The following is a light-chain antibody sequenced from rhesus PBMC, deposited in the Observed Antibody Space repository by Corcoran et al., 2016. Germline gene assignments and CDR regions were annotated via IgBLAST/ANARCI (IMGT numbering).Light chain of an antibody. Sequence: DIQMTQSPSSLSASVGDRVTITCRPSQAISTYLNCYQQKPGKAPNLLFYSANRLESGVPSRFSGSGAGTEFTLTISSLEPEDFATYYCQQYDTLPWTFGHGTKVEI. CDR2: SAN. V-gene: IGKV1-32*01. CDR1: QAISTY. CDR3: QQYDTLPWT. J-gene: IGKJ1*01.